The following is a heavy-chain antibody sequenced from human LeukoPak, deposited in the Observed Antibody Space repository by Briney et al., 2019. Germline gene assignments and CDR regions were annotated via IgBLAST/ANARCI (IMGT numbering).Heavy chain of an antibody. CDR2: MSPDGSTK. J-gene: IGHJ4*02. CDR1: GFAFSSSW. V-gene: IGHV3-7*05. D-gene: IGHD5-18*01. Sequence: GGSLRLSCIASGFAFSSSWMAWVRQAPGKGLEWVANMSPDGSTKNYVDSVRGRFTISRDNAKNSLYLQMNSLRVDDTALYYCARDRAYSAFDYWGQGTLVTVSS. CDR3: ARDRAYSAFDY.